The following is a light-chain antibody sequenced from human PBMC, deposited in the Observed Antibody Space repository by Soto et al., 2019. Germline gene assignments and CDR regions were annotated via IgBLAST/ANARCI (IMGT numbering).Light chain of an antibody. CDR1: QSISSS. J-gene: IGKJ4*01. Sequence: IQMTQSPSSLSPSVGDRVTITCRASQSISSSLNWSQQKPGKAPKLLIYAASSLQSGVPSRFSGSGSGTDFTLNISSLQPEDFASDYCQQGYSPPLTFGGGNNVEVK. CDR3: QQGYSPPLT. CDR2: AAS. V-gene: IGKV1-39*01.